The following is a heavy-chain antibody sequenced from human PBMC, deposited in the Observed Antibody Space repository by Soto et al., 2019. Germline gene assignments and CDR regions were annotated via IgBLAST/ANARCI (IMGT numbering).Heavy chain of an antibody. D-gene: IGHD3-3*01. CDR1: GYTFTSYG. Sequence: VKVSCKASGYTFTSYGISWVRQAPGQGLEWMGWISAYNGNTNYAQKLQGRVTMTTDTSTSTAYMELRSLRSDDTAVYYCARIRDPYYDFWSGYALDYWGQGTQVTVSS. J-gene: IGHJ4*02. V-gene: IGHV1-18*01. CDR2: ISAYNGNT. CDR3: ARIRDPYYDFWSGYALDY.